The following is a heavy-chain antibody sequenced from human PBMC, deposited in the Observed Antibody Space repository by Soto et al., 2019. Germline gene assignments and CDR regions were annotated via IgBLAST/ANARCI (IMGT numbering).Heavy chain of an antibody. CDR2: ISAYNGNT. J-gene: IGHJ6*02. D-gene: IGHD2-2*01. CDR3: AREGYCISTSCYENYYYYYGMDV. CDR1: GYTFTSYG. V-gene: IGHV1-18*01. Sequence: VKVSCKASGYTFTSYGISWVRQAPGQGLEWMGWISAYNGNTNYAQKLQGRVTMTTDTSTSTAYMELRSLRSDDTAVYYCAREGYCISTSCYENYYYYYGMDVWGQGTTVTVSS.